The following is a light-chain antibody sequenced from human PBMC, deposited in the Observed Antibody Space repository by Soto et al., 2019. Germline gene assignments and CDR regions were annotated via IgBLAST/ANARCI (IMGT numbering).Light chain of an antibody. J-gene: IGKJ1*01. Sequence: EVMMTKSPATLPVSPGLRVTLSCRASQSVGSNLAWYQQTPGQAPRLLIYGASTRATDVPARFSGSGSGTEFTLTISSLQSEDFAVYYCQKYDKWPWTFGQGTKVDI. CDR2: GAS. CDR1: QSVGSN. V-gene: IGKV3-15*01. CDR3: QKYDKWPWT.